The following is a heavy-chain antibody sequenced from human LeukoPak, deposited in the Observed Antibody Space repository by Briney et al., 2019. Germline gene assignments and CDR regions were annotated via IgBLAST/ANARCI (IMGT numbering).Heavy chain of an antibody. CDR3: ARGYYGSGRNHAFDI. D-gene: IGHD3-10*01. Sequence: ASVKVSCKASGYTFTGYYLHWVRQAPGQGLEWMGWINPNSGDTNYAQKLQGRVTMTTDTSTSTAYMELRSLRSDDTAVYYCARGYYGSGRNHAFDIWGQGTMVTVSS. CDR1: GYTFTGYY. V-gene: IGHV1-2*02. J-gene: IGHJ3*02. CDR2: INPNSGDT.